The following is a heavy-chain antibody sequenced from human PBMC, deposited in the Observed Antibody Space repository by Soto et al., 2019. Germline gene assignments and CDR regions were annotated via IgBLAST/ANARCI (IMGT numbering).Heavy chain of an antibody. J-gene: IGHJ4*02. Sequence: SETLSLTCSVSGGSISGSYWSWIRQSPGLGLEWLGYVYYTGSTNDSPSLRSRVSISVDTSKNEFSLRLSSVTAADTAVYFCARSVAVPGAHIDYWGQGTQVTVSS. CDR2: VYYTGST. CDR3: ARSVAVPGAHIDY. CDR1: GGSISGSY. D-gene: IGHD6-19*01. V-gene: IGHV4-59*01.